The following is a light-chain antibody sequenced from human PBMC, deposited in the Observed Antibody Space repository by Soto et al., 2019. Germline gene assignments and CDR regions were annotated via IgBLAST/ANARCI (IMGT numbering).Light chain of an antibody. CDR1: QGIGND. CDR2: AAT. Sequence: AIQMAQSPSSLSASVGDRVTITCRASQGIGNDVGWYHQKPGKAPKLLLYAATTLQSGVPSRFSGTRSGTDFTLTISSLQPEDFATYYCLQDHNYPLTFGGGTKVEIK. V-gene: IGKV1-6*02. J-gene: IGKJ4*01. CDR3: LQDHNYPLT.